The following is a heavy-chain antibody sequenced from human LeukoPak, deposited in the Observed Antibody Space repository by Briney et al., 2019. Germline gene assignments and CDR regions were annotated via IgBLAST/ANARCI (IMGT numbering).Heavy chain of an antibody. Sequence: GASVKVSCKASGYTFTSYYMHWVRQAPGQRLEWMGWINAGNGNTKYSRKFQGRVTITRNTSASTAYMELSSLRSEDTAVYYCAGRLRWDFDYWGQGTLVTVSS. CDR3: AGRLRWDFDY. V-gene: IGHV1-3*01. D-gene: IGHD6-25*01. J-gene: IGHJ4*01. CDR2: INAGNGNT. CDR1: GYTFTSYY.